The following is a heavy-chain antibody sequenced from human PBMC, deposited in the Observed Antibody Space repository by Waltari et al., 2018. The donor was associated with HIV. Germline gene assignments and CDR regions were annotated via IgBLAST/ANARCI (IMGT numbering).Heavy chain of an antibody. J-gene: IGHJ6*02. D-gene: IGHD3-22*01. CDR2: IYHSGST. V-gene: IGHV4-4*02. CDR1: GGSITSSNW. CDR3: AGSRSSGSSVYYGMDV. Sequence: QVQLQESGPGLVKPSGTLSLTCAVSGGSITSSNWWRWVRQPPGKGLEWIGEIYHSGSTNYNPSLKSRVTISLDKSKNQFSLKLSSVTAADTALYYCAGSRSSGSSVYYGMDVWGQGTTVTVSS.